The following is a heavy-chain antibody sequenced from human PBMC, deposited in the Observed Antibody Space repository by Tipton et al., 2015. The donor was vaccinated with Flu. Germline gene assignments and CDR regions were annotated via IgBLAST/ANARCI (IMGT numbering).Heavy chain of an antibody. CDR1: GGSISSYY. Sequence: TLSLTCTVSGGSISSYYWSWIRQPPGKGLEWIGYIYYSGSTNYNPSLKSRVTISVDTSKNQFSLKLSSVTAADTAVYYCARGGTVTIHANYYYYYYMDVWGKGTTVTVSS. CDR2: IYYSGST. D-gene: IGHD4-17*01. J-gene: IGHJ6*03. V-gene: IGHV4-59*01. CDR3: ARGGTVTIHANYYYYYYMDV.